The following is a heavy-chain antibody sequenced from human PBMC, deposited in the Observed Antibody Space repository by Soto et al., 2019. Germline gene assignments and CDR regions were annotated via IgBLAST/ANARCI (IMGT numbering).Heavy chain of an antibody. V-gene: IGHV3-33*01. CDR2: IWYDGSNK. D-gene: IGHD3-10*01. Sequence: GGSLRLSCAASGFTFSSYGMHWVRQAPGKGLEWVAVIWYDGSNKYYADSVKGRFTISRDNSKNTLYLQMNSLRAEDTAVYYCARGPLTGSYGHYYYYYMDVWGKGTTVTVSS. CDR1: GFTFSSYG. J-gene: IGHJ6*03. CDR3: ARGPLTGSYGHYYYYYMDV.